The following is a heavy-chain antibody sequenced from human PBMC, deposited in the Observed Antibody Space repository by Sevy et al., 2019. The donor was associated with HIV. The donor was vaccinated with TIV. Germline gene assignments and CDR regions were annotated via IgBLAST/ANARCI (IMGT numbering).Heavy chain of an antibody. CDR2: VYFSGGI. D-gene: IGHD2-21*01. Sequence: SETLSLTCEVSGDSMNSATFSWSWIRPPPGGGREWLGYVYFSGGIYYNPSLESRVTISVDRFRNDFSLRLTSVTSAATGVYYCARAEAFGLLKNVFDLGGQGTTVTVSS. V-gene: IGHV4-30-2*01. J-gene: IGHJ3*01. CDR1: GDSMNSATFS. CDR3: ARAEAFGLLKNVFDL.